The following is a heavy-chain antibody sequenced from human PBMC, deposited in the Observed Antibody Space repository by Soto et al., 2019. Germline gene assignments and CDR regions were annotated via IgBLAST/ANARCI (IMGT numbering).Heavy chain of an antibody. Sequence: GGSLRLSCAASGFTFSSYDMHWVRQATGKGLEWVSAIGTAGDTYYPGSVKGRFTISRENAKNSLYLQMNSLRAGDTAVYYCARADNWNYELMDVWGQGTTVTVSS. J-gene: IGHJ6*02. V-gene: IGHV3-13*01. CDR3: ARADNWNYELMDV. CDR2: IGTAGDT. CDR1: GFTFSSYD. D-gene: IGHD1-7*01.